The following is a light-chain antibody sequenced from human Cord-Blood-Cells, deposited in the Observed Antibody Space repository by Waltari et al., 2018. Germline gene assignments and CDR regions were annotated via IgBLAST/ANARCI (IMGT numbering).Light chain of an antibody. CDR1: SSDVRGYNY. V-gene: IGLV2-14*01. Sequence: QSALTQPASLSGSPGQSTTISCTGTSSDVRGYNYVSWYQQHPGKAPKLMIYDVSKRPSGVSNRFSGSKSGNTASLTISGLQAEDEADYYCSSYTSSSTWVFGGGTKLTVL. CDR2: DVS. J-gene: IGLJ3*02. CDR3: SSYTSSSTWV.